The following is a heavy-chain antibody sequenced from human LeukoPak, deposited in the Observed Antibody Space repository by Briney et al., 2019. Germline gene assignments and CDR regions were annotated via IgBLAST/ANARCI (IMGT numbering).Heavy chain of an antibody. J-gene: IGHJ4*02. CDR3: AREYGHYSFDY. CDR2: IYYSGST. D-gene: IGHD4-17*01. CDR1: GVSFSGYY. Sequence: SETLSLTCAVYGVSFSGYYWSWIRQPPGKGLEWIGYIYYSGSTNYNPSLKSRVTISVDTSKNQFSLKLSSVTAADTAVYYCAREYGHYSFDYWGQGTLVTVSS. V-gene: IGHV4-59*01.